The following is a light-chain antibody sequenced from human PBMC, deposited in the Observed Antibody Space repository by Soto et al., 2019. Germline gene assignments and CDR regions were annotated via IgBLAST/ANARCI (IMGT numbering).Light chain of an antibody. CDR3: LSYDSSLSGVV. V-gene: IGLV1-40*01. CDR2: RNT. CDR1: SSNIGAGYG. J-gene: IGLJ2*01. Sequence: QAVVTQPPSVSGAPGQRVTISCTGSSSNIGAGYGVHWYQQIPGTAPKLLIYRNTDRPSGVPDRFSGSKSGTSASLAITGLQAEDEADYYCLSYDSSLSGVVFGGGTKVTVL.